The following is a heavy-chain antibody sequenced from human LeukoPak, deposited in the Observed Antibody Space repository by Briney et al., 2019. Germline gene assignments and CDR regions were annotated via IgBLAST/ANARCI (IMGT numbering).Heavy chain of an antibody. J-gene: IGHJ4*02. CDR1: GYTFSNYG. D-gene: IGHD2-2*01. CDR3: VSWAGYCSTNNCYATSLDY. CDR2: ISAYNINT. Sequence: GASVKVSCKASGYTFSNYGISWMRQAPGQGLEWMGWISAYNINTNLAQKFQGRVTMTTDTSTSTAYMELRSLRSDDTAVYYCVSWAGYCSTNNCYATSLDYWGQGTLVTVSA. V-gene: IGHV1-18*01.